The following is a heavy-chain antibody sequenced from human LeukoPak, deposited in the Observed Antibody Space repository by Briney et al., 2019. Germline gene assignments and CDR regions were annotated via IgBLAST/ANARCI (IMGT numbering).Heavy chain of an antibody. D-gene: IGHD3-22*01. J-gene: IGHJ5*02. CDR1: GFTVTSSY. CDR3: ARARCDSCGYGS. V-gene: IGHV3-66*02. Sequence: PGGSLRLSCAASGFTVTSSYMSWVRQAPGKGLEWVAVLYGGGHTYYAGSVRGRFTISRDTSKNTLYLQMDSLRSEDTAEYYCARARCDSCGYGSWGQGTLVTVSS. CDR2: LYGGGHT.